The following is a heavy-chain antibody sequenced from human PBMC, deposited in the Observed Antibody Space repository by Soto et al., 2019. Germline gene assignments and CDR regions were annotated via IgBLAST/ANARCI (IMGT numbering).Heavy chain of an antibody. V-gene: IGHV3-30*18. CDR3: TKRRNVLRFLEWSSGMEV. CDR2: ISDDGSNK. D-gene: IGHD3-3*01. Sequence: LRLSCAASGFTFSNYGMHWVRQAPGKGLEWVAFISDDGSNKYYADSMKGRFTMSRDNSKSTLYLQMNSLRVEDTAVYYCTKRRNVLRFLEWSSGMEVWGQGTTVTVSS. J-gene: IGHJ6*02. CDR1: GFTFSNYG.